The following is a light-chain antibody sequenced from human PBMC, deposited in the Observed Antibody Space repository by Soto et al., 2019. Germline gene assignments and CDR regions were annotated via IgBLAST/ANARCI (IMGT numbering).Light chain of an antibody. CDR1: QSVSSSY. V-gene: IGKV3-20*01. CDR3: QQYGTSPLFT. J-gene: IGKJ3*01. CDR2: AAS. Sequence: DIVLTQSPGTLSLSPGERATLSCRASQSVSSSYLAWYQQKPGQAPRLLIYAASNRPTGIPDRFSGSGSGTDFTLTISRLEPEDFAVYYCQQYGTSPLFTFGPGTKVDI.